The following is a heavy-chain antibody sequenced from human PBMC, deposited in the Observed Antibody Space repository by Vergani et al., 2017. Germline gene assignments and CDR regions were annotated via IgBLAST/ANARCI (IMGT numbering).Heavy chain of an antibody. Sequence: QVQLVQSGAEVKKPGSSVKVSCKASGGTFSSYTISWVRQAPGQGLEWMGRIIPILGIANYAQKFQGRVTITADKSTSTAYMELSSLRSEDTAVYYCARLTDIVVVPAAYWYFDLWGRGTLVTVSS. J-gene: IGHJ2*01. CDR2: IIPILGIA. D-gene: IGHD2-2*01. V-gene: IGHV1-69*02. CDR1: GGTFSSYT. CDR3: ARLTDIVVVPAAYWYFDL.